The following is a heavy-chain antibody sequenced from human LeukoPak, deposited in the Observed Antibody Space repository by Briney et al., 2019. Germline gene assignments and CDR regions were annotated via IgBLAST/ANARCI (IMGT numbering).Heavy chain of an antibody. V-gene: IGHV4-34*01. D-gene: IGHD1-26*01. J-gene: IGHJ4*02. CDR1: GGSFSGYY. CDR2: INHSGST. Sequence: SETLSLTCAVYGGSFSGYYWSWIRQPPGKGLEWIGEINHSGSTNYNPSLKSRVTISVDTSKNQFSLKLSSVTAADTAVYYCAREGSGSYLPTPPDYWGQGTLVTVSS. CDR3: AREGSGSYLPTPPDY.